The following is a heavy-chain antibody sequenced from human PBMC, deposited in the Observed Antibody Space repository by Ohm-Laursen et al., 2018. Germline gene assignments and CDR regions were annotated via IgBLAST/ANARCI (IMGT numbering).Heavy chain of an antibody. J-gene: IGHJ4*02. CDR1: GFTFSSYA. CDR2: ITGSGDST. CDR3: VKVWEYYFDNSGTFQY. Sequence: GSLRLSCTASGFTFSSYAMNWIRQAPGKGLEWVSGITGSGDSTYYADSVKGRFTISRDISKNTLYLQMNSLRAEDTAVYYCVKVWEYYFDNSGTFQYWGQGTLVTVSS. D-gene: IGHD3-22*01. V-gene: IGHV3-23*01.